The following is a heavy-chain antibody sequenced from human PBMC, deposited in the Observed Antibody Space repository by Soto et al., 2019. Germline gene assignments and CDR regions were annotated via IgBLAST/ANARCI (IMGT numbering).Heavy chain of an antibody. CDR1: GGSFSGYY. D-gene: IGHD3-10*01. J-gene: IGHJ5*02. V-gene: IGHV4-34*01. CDR2: INHSGST. Sequence: PSETLSLTCAVYGGSFSGYYWSWIRQPPGKGLEWIGEINHSGSTNYNPSLKSRVTISVDTSKNQFSLKLSSVTAADTAVYYCARNKAAYYYGSGSYRWFDPWGQGTLVTVSS. CDR3: ARNKAAYYYGSGSYRWFDP.